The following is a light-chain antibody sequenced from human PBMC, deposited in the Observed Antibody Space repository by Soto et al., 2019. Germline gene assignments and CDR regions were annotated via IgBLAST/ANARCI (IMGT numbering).Light chain of an antibody. V-gene: IGLV2-14*03. CDR1: SSDVGGYNY. CDR3: SSSTTTSAVA. Sequence: QSALTQPASVSGSPGQWITISCTGTSSDVGGYNYVSWYQQHPGKAPKPMIYDVTNRPSGVSYRFSGSKSGNTASLTISGLQAEDEADYYCSSSTTTSAVAFGGGTKLTVL. J-gene: IGLJ2*01. CDR2: DVT.